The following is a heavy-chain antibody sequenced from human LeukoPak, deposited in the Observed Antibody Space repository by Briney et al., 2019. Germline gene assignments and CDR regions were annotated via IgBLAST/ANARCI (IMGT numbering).Heavy chain of an antibody. CDR1: GFTFSSYA. D-gene: IGHD5-18*01. CDR3: DRYSYGFALDC. V-gene: IGHV3-23*01. Sequence: GGSLRLSCAASGFTFSSYAMSWVRQAPGKGLEWVSAISGSGGSTYYADSVKGRFTISRDSSKNTLSLQMNSLRAEDSAVYARDRYSYGFALDCWGQGTLVTVSS. CDR2: ISGSGGST. J-gene: IGHJ4*02.